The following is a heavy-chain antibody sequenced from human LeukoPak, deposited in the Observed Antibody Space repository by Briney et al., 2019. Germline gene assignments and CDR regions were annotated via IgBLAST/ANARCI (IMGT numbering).Heavy chain of an antibody. CDR3: AKDTRLVIDY. D-gene: IGHD6-19*01. CDR1: GLTFSSYG. Sequence: GGSLRLSCAASGLTFSSYGMHWVRQAPGKGLEWMAVISYDGSNKYYADSVKGRFTISRDNSKNTLYLQMNSLRAEDTAVYYCAKDTRLVIDYWGQGTLVTVSS. V-gene: IGHV3-30*18. J-gene: IGHJ4*02. CDR2: ISYDGSNK.